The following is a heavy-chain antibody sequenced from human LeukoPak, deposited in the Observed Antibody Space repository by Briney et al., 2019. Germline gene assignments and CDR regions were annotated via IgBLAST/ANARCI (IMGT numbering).Heavy chain of an antibody. V-gene: IGHV3-53*01. D-gene: IGHD6-19*01. CDR2: IYSGGST. Sequence: GGSLRLSCAASGFTVSSNYMSWVRQAPGKGLEWVSVIYSGGSTYYADSVKGRFTISRDNSKNTLYLQMNSLGAEDTAVYYCARGPPAVAGTFSDYWGQGTLVTVSS. CDR1: GFTVSSNY. J-gene: IGHJ4*02. CDR3: ARGPPAVAGTFSDY.